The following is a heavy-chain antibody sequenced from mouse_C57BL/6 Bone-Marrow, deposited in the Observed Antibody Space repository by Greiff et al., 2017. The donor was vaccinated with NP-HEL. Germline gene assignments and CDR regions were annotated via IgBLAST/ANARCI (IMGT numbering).Heavy chain of an antibody. V-gene: IGHV14-4*01. Sequence: EVMLVESGAELVRPGASVKLSCTASGFNIKDDYMHWVKQRPEQGLEWIGWIDPENGDTEYASKFQGKATITADTSSNTAYLQLSSLTSEDTAVYYCTSYYYGSSTRDFDYWGQGTTLTVSS. CDR1: GFNIKDDY. D-gene: IGHD1-1*01. CDR3: TSYYYGSSTRDFDY. CDR2: IDPENGDT. J-gene: IGHJ2*01.